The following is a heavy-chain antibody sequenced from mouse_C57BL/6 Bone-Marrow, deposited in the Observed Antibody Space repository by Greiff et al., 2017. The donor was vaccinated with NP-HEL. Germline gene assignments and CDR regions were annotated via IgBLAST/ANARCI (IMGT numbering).Heavy chain of an antibody. V-gene: IGHV1-22*01. Sequence: VQLQQSGPELVKPGASVKMSCKASGYTFTDYNMHWVKQSHGKSLEWIGYINPNNGGTSYNQKFKGKATLTVNKSSSTAYMEHRSLTSEDSAVYYCARRGYGSSYWYFDVWGTGTTVTVSS. CDR2: INPNNGGT. D-gene: IGHD1-1*01. J-gene: IGHJ1*03. CDR1: GYTFTDYN. CDR3: ARRGYGSSYWYFDV.